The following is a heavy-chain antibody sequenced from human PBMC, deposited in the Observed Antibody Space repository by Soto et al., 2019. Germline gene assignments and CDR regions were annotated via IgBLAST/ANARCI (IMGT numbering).Heavy chain of an antibody. CDR3: AREVVGDDAFDI. CDR1: GYSISSGYY. V-gene: IGHV4-38-2*02. J-gene: IGHJ3*02. D-gene: IGHD3-22*01. CDR2: IYHSGST. Sequence: SETLSLTCTVSGYSISSGYYWGWIRQPPGKGLEWIGSIYHSGSTYYNPSLKSRVTISVDTPKNQFSLKLGSVTAADTAVYYCAREVVGDDAFDIWGQGTMVTVSS.